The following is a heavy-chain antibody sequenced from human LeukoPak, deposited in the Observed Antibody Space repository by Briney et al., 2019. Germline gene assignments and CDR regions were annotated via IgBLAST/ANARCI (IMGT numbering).Heavy chain of an antibody. Sequence: SQTLSLTCTVSGGSGSSGDYYWSWIRQPPGKGLEWIGYFYYSGSTYYNPSLKSRVTLSVDTSKNQFSLKLSSVTAADTAVYYCARGDRYVYGMDVWGKGTTVTVSS. CDR2: FYYSGST. CDR1: GGSGSSGDYY. CDR3: ARGDRYVYGMDV. D-gene: IGHD3-16*01. V-gene: IGHV4-30-4*01. J-gene: IGHJ6*04.